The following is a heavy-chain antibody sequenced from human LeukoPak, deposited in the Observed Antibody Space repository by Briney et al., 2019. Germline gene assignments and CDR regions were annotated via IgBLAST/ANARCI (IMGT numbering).Heavy chain of an antibody. CDR3: AKNLGNGWFDP. CDR2: IYSSGST. J-gene: IGHJ5*02. Sequence: PSETLSLTCTVSGGSISGYYWSWIRQPAGKGLEWIGRIYSSGSTNYKSSLNGRVTMSVDTSMNQFSLKVSSVTAADTAVYYCAKNLGNGWFDPWGQGTRVTASA. D-gene: IGHD1-1*01. V-gene: IGHV4-4*07. CDR1: GGSISGYY.